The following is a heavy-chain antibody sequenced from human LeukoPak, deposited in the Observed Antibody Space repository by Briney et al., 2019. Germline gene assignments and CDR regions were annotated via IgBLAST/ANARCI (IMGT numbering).Heavy chain of an antibody. V-gene: IGHV4-34*01. D-gene: IGHD3-10*01. CDR3: AREGTSPYYYGSGTKPADY. CDR1: GGSFSGYY. Sequence: PSETLSLTCAVYGGSFSGYYWSWIRQPPGKGLEWIGEINHSGSTNYNPSLKSRVTISVDTSKNQFSLKLSSVTAADTAVYYCAREGTSPYYYGSGTKPADYWGQGTLVTVSS. CDR2: INHSGST. J-gene: IGHJ4*02.